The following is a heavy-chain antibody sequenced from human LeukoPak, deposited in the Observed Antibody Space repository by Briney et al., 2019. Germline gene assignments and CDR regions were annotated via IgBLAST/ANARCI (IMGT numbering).Heavy chain of an antibody. CDR1: GFTFSSYE. D-gene: IGHD4-23*01. CDR2: ISSSGSTI. Sequence: GGSLRLSCAASGFTFSSYETNWVRQAPGKGLEWVSYISSSGSTIYYADSVKGRFTISRDNAKNSLYLQMNSLRAEDTAVYYCARVLYGGNSNWFDPWGQGTLVTVSS. J-gene: IGHJ5*02. CDR3: ARVLYGGNSNWFDP. V-gene: IGHV3-48*03.